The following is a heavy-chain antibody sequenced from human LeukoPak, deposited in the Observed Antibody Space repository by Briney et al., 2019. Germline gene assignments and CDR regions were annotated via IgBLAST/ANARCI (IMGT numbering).Heavy chain of an antibody. Sequence: PGGSLRLSCAASGFTFSSYGMHWVRQAPGKGLEWVAVISYDGSNKYYADSVKGRFTISRDNSKNTLYLQMNSLRAEDTAVYYCAKDPAMIVVRRGFDYWGQGTLVTVSS. CDR3: AKDPAMIVVRRGFDY. CDR2: ISYDGSNK. CDR1: GFTFSSYG. D-gene: IGHD3-22*01. J-gene: IGHJ4*02. V-gene: IGHV3-30*18.